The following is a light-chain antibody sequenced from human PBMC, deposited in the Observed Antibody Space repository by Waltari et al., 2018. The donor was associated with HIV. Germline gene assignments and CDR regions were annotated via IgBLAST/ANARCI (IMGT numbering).Light chain of an antibody. CDR1: SSAIGSYQY. CDR2: DVT. Sequence: SALTHPAPVSGSPGQSITISCTARSSAIGSYQYVSWYQQHPGNVPKLMIFDVTNRPSGVSDRFSVSKSGNTASLTISGLQAEDEADYYCSSYTRSSTWVFGGGTKLTVL. V-gene: IGLV2-14*03. CDR3: SSYTRSSTWV. J-gene: IGLJ3*02.